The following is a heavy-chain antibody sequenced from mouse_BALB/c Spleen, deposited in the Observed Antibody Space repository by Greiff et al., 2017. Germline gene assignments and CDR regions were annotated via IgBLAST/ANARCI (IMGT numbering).Heavy chain of an antibody. CDR1: GYTFTDYE. D-gene: IGHD1-1*01. Sequence: VQLQQSGAELVRPGASVTLSCKASGYTFTDYEMHWVKQTPVHGLEWIGAIDPETGGTAYNQKFKGKATLTADKSSSTAYMELRSLTSEDSAVYYCTRRDTTVVADWYFDVWGAGTTVTVSS. V-gene: IGHV1-15*01. J-gene: IGHJ1*01. CDR3: TRRDTTVVADWYFDV. CDR2: IDPETGGT.